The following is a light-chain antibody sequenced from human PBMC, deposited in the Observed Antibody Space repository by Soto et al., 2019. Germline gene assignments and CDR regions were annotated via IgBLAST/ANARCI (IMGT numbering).Light chain of an antibody. Sequence: EIVLTQSPATLSLSPGERATLSCRASQSVSSYLAWYQQKPGQAPRLLIYDASNRATGIPARFSGSGSGTDFTLTISSLETEDFAVYYCQQRSNWPLTFGGGTKV. CDR1: QSVSSY. V-gene: IGKV3-11*01. J-gene: IGKJ4*01. CDR3: QQRSNWPLT. CDR2: DAS.